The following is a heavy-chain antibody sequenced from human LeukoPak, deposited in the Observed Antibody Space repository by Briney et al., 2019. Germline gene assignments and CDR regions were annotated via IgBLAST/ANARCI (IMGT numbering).Heavy chain of an antibody. V-gene: IGHV3-11*04. Sequence: GGSLRLSCAASGFTFSDYYMSWIRQAPGKGLEWVSYISSSGTTIYYADSVKGRFTISRDNAKNSLYLQMNSLRAEDSAVYYCARDRLHYGEYEKTFDYWGQGTLVTVSS. J-gene: IGHJ4*02. CDR1: GFTFSDYY. CDR2: ISSSGTTI. D-gene: IGHD4-17*01. CDR3: ARDRLHYGEYEKTFDY.